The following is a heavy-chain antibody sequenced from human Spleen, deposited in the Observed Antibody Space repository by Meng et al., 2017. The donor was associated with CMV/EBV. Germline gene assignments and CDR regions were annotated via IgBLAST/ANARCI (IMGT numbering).Heavy chain of an antibody. CDR1: GGSFSGYY. CDR2: IYYSGST. J-gene: IGHJ6*02. Sequence: SETLSLTCAVYGGSFSGYYWSWIRQPPGKGLEWIGYIYYSGSTNYNPSLKSRVTISVDTSKNQFSLKLSSVTAADTAVYYCARHHYDFWSGSYGMDVWGQGTTVTVSS. D-gene: IGHD3-3*01. CDR3: ARHHYDFWSGSYGMDV. V-gene: IGHV4-59*01.